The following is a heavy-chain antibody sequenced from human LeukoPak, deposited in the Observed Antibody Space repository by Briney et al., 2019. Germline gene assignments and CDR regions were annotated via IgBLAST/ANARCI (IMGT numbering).Heavy chain of an antibody. CDR3: ARDRRGGYNAFDY. CDR1: GFTFSSYG. J-gene: IGHJ4*02. CDR2: IWYDGSNK. D-gene: IGHD5-24*01. V-gene: IGHV3-33*01. Sequence: GGSLRLSCAASGFTFSSYGMHWVRQAPGKGLEWVAVIWYDGSNKYYADSVKGRFTISRDNSKNTLYLQMNSLRAEDTAVYYCARDRRGGYNAFDYWGQGTLVTVSS.